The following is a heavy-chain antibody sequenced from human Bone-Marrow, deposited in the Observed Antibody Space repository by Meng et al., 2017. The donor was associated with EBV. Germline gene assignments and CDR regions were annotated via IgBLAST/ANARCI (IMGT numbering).Heavy chain of an antibody. V-gene: IGHV1-2*06. CDR1: GYTFTGYY. Sequence: QGQLVQAWAEVKKPGASVKVSFKASGYTFTGYYMHWVRPAPGQGLEWMGRINPNSGGTNYAQKFQGRVTMTRDTSISTAYMELSRLRSDDTAVYYCARVYSRNFYDSSGSQDYWGQGTLVTVSS. J-gene: IGHJ4*02. CDR3: ARVYSRNFYDSSGSQDY. D-gene: IGHD3-22*01. CDR2: INPNSGGT.